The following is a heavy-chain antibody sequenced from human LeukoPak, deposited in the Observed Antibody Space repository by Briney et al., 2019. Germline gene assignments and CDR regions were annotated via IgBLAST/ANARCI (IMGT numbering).Heavy chain of an antibody. V-gene: IGHV3-7*05. Sequence: GGSLRLSCAASGITFGSYWMTWVRQAPGKGLECVANIKPDGSEKHYVDSVEGRFTISRDNAKNSLFLEMNSLRAEDTAVYYCAGGRMAVAGSYEYWGQGTLVTVSS. CDR3: AGGRMAVAGSYEY. D-gene: IGHD6-19*01. CDR2: IKPDGSEK. J-gene: IGHJ4*02. CDR1: GITFGSYW.